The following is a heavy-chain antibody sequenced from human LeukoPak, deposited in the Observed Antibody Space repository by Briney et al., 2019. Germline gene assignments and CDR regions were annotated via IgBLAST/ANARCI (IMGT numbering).Heavy chain of an antibody. CDR3: TSLLYYDILTGYLDY. V-gene: IGHV3-11*04. J-gene: IGHJ4*02. D-gene: IGHD3-9*01. CDR1: GFTFSDYY. Sequence: PGGSLRLSCAASGFTFSDYYMSWIRQAPGKGLEWVSYISSSGSTIYYADSVKGRFTISRDNAKNSLYLQMNSLRAEDTAVYYCTSLLYYDILTGYLDYWGQGTLVTVSS. CDR2: ISSSGSTI.